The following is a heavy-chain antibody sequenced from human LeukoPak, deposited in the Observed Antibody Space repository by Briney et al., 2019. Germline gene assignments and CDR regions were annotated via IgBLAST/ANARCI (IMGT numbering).Heavy chain of an antibody. CDR2: ISTYNNNT. CDR1: GYTFTSYG. J-gene: IGHJ6*03. Sequence: GASVKVSCKASGYTFTSYGISWVRQAPGQGLEWLGWISTYNNNTHYAQKFQVRVTMTTDTSTSTAYMELRSLRSDDTAVYYCARDYEYYDFWRGYYYMDVWGKGTTVTVSS. CDR3: ARDYEYYDFWRGYYYMDV. V-gene: IGHV1-18*01. D-gene: IGHD3-3*01.